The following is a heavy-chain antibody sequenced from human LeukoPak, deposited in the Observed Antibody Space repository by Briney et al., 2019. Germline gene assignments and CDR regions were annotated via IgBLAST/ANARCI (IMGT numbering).Heavy chain of an antibody. CDR3: ARHRAYSSSSPFDY. J-gene: IGHJ4*02. V-gene: IGHV4-39*01. Sequence: SETLSLTCSVSGGSTSSSGYYWGWIRQPPGKGLEWIGTVYYSGSTNYNPSLKSRVTMFVDMSKNQFSLRLSSVTAADTAVYYCARHRAYSSSSPFDYWGQGTLVTVSS. CDR2: VYYSGST. D-gene: IGHD6-6*01. CDR1: GGSTSSSGYY.